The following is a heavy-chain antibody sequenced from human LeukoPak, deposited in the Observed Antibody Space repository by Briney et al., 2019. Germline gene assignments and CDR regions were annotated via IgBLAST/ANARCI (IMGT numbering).Heavy chain of an antibody. D-gene: IGHD1-14*01. CDR1: GGSISSSNYY. CDR3: ITTSYYYYYMDV. V-gene: IGHV4-39*01. CDR2: IYYSGST. Sequence: SETLSLTCTVSGGSISSSNYYWGWIRQPPGKGLEWIGSIYYSGSTYYNPSLKSRVTISVDTSKNQFSLKLSSVTAADTTVYYCITTSYYYYYMDVWGKGTTVTVSS. J-gene: IGHJ6*03.